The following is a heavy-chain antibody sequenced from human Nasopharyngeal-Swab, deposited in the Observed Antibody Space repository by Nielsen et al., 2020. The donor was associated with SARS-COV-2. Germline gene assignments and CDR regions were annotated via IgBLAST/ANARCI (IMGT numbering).Heavy chain of an antibody. J-gene: IGHJ3*02. Sequence: ASVKVSCKASGYTFTDYGIAWLRQAPGQGLDWMGWLSPYNGNTNYAQKFQGRVTMTTDTPSYTVYMELRSLRSDDTAVFYCAGERRGGYHDTFDIWGQGTVVTVSS. D-gene: IGHD2-15*01. CDR3: AGERRGGYHDTFDI. V-gene: IGHV1-18*01. CDR1: GYTFTDYG. CDR2: LSPYNGNT.